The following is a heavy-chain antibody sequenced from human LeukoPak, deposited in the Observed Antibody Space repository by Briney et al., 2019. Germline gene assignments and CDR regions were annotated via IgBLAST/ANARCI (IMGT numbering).Heavy chain of an antibody. CDR2: TYYGGNT. D-gene: IGHD2-15*01. CDR1: GGSISSISYY. V-gene: IGHV4-39*01. J-gene: IGHJ3*02. CDR3: ATPYATGYCSGGSCYVGFDI. Sequence: PSETLSLTCTVSGGSISSISYYWGWIRQPPGKGLEWIGGTYYGGNTYYNSSLKSRATISVHTSKTQFSLRLSSVTAADTAVYYCATPYATGYCSGGSCYVGFDIWGQGTRVTVSA.